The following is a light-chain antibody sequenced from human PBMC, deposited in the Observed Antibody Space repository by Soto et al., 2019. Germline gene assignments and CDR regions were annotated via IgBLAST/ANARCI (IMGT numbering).Light chain of an antibody. Sequence: QSALTQPPSVSGTPGQRVSISCSGDSSTFANNYVHWYQQVPGAAPKLLMYRTDQRPSGVPELFSGSKSGTSASLTISGLRPEDEAQYYCAAYTGNWNGPVFGGGTKLTVL. CDR3: AAYTGNWNGPV. CDR2: RTD. J-gene: IGLJ2*01. V-gene: IGLV1-47*01. CDR1: SSTFANNY.